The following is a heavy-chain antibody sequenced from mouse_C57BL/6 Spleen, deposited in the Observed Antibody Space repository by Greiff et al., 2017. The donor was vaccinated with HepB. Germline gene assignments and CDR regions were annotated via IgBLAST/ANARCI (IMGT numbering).Heavy chain of an antibody. CDR1: GFTFSSYA. V-gene: IGHV5-4*01. CDR2: ISDGGSYT. Sequence: DVMLVESGGGLVKPGGSLKLSCAASGFTFSSYAMSWVRQTPEKRLEWVATISDGGSYTYYPDNVKGRFTISRDNAKNNLYLQMSHLKSEDTAMYYCERDREDYYGSSRHGEFAYWGQGTLVTVSA. CDR3: ERDREDYYGSSRHGEFAY. D-gene: IGHD1-1*01. J-gene: IGHJ3*01.